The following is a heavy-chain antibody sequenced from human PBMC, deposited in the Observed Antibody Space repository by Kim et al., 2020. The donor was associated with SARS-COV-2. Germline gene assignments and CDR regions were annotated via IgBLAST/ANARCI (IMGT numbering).Heavy chain of an antibody. V-gene: IGHV3-33*05. J-gene: IGHJ6*02. Sequence: GGSLRLSCAASGFTLTPYGMHWVRQAPGKGLQWVAVISYDESNKDYADSVKGRFTISRDNSKNALYLQMSSLRAEDTAVYYCAREASYYSSGLDVWGQGTTVTVYS. CDR2: ISYDESNK. CDR3: AREASYYSSGLDV. CDR1: GFTLTPYG.